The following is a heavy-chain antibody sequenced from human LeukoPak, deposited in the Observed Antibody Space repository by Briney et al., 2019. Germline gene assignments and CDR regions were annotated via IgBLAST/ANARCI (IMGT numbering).Heavy chain of an antibody. D-gene: IGHD3-10*01. Sequence: PGGSLRLSCAASGFTFINYAMTWVRQAPGKGLEWVSAISGSGGSTYYADSVKGRFTISRDNSKNTLYLQMNSLTMEDTAFYYCAGETSYFTSGTSFDYWGQGTLVTVSS. CDR2: ISGSGGST. V-gene: IGHV3-23*01. CDR1: GFTFINYA. J-gene: IGHJ4*02. CDR3: AGETSYFTSGTSFDY.